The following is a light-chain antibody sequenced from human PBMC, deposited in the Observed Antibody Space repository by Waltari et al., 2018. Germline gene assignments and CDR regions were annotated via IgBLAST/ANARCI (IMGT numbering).Light chain of an antibody. CDR2: GVS. J-gene: IGLJ3*02. CDR3: SSFTRSRTWL. Sequence: QSALTQPASVSGSPGQSITISCTGTDSDIVPYNYVSWYQQHPGRAPQLIIYGVSDRPSGVSNRFSGSESGHTASLTISGLQAEDEADYYCSSFTRSRTWLFGGGTKVTVL. CDR1: DSDIVPYNY. V-gene: IGLV2-14*03.